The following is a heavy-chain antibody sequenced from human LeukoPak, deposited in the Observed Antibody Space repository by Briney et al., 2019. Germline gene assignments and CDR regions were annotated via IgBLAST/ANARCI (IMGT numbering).Heavy chain of an antibody. CDR1: GFTFSSYP. V-gene: IGHV3-64*01. D-gene: IGHD5-12*01. Sequence: GGSLRLSCAASGFTFSSYPMHWVRQAPGKGLEYVSAISSNGGSTYYANSVKGRFTISRDNSKNTLYLQMGSLRAEDMAVYYCARLRGYSGYDSFYYGMDVWGQGTRVTVSS. CDR2: ISSNGGST. J-gene: IGHJ6*02. CDR3: ARLRGYSGYDSFYYGMDV.